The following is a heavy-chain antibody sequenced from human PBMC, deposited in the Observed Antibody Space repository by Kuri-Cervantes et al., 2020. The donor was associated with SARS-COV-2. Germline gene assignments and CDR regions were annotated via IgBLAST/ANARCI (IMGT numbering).Heavy chain of an antibody. J-gene: IGHJ6*02. V-gene: IGHV1-46*01. CDR2: INPSGGST. CDR3: AISAITFGGVIARDYYYGMDV. Sequence: ASVKVSCKASGHTFTTYYMHWVRQAPGQGLEWMAMINPSGGSTSYAQKFQGRVTMTRDTSTSTVYMELSSLRSEDTAVYYCAISAITFGGVIARDYYYGMDVWGQGTTVTVSS. CDR1: GHTFTTYY. D-gene: IGHD3-16*02.